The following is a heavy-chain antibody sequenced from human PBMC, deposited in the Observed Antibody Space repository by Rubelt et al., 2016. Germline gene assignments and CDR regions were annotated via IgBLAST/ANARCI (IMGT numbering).Heavy chain of an antibody. CDR3: ATKNPTARGAFDI. J-gene: IGHJ3*02. CDR1: GFTFSSYA. Sequence: GFTFSSYAMHWVRQAPGKGLEWVAVISYDESNKYYADPVKGRFTISRDNSKNTLYLQMNSLRAEDTAVYYCATKNPTARGAFDIWGQGTMVTFSS. CDR2: ISYDESNK. D-gene: IGHD5-18*01. V-gene: IGHV3-30*04.